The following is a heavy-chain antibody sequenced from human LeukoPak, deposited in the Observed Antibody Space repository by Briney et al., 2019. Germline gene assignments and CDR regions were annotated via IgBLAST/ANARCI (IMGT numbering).Heavy chain of an antibody. CDR3: AKGIAYCGGDCYSGLFDY. V-gene: IGHV3-23*01. CDR1: GFTFSSYA. D-gene: IGHD2-21*02. Sequence: GGSLRLSCAASGFTFSSYAMSWVRQAPGKGLEWVSAISGSGGSTYYADSVKGRFTISRDNTKNTLYLQMNSLRAEDTAVYYCAKGIAYCGGDCYSGLFDYWGQGTLVTVSS. CDR2: ISGSGGST. J-gene: IGHJ4*02.